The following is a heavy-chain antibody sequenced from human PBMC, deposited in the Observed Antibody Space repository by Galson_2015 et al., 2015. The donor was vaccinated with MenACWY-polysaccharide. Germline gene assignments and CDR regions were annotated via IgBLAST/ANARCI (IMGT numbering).Heavy chain of an antibody. CDR2: ISYDETNK. V-gene: IGHV3-30-3*01. Sequence: SLRLSCAASGFTFSSYAMHWVRQAPGKGLEWVAVISYDETNKYYADSVKGRFTISRDNSNNTRYLQMNSLGPEDTALYYCARAYCDTNTCCGMDVWGQGTPVTVSS. J-gene: IGHJ6*02. CDR3: ARAYCDTNTCCGMDV. CDR1: GFTFSSYA. D-gene: IGHD2-21*01.